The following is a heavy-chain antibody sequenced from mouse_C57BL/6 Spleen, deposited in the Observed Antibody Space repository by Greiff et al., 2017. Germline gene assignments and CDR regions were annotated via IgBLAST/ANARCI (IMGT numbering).Heavy chain of an antibody. D-gene: IGHD2-12*01. Sequence: EVKLMESGEGLVKPGGSLKLSCAASGFTFSSYAMSWVRQTPEKRLEWVAYISSGGDYIYYADTVKGRFTISRDNARNTLYLQMSSLKSEDTAMYYCTRWGEVTPGAYWGQGTLVTVSA. CDR2: ISSGGDYI. J-gene: IGHJ3*01. CDR1: GFTFSSYA. V-gene: IGHV5-9-1*02. CDR3: TRWGEVTPGAY.